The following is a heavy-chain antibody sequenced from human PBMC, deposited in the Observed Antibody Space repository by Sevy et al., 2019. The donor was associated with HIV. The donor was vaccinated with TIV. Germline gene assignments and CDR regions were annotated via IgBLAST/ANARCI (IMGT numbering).Heavy chain of an antibody. CDR1: GGSVSSGSFY. CDR3: ASGGNSDYFDY. Sequence: TLSLTCTVSGGSVSSGSFYWSWIRQPPGKGLEWIAYIYYSGRTNYNPSLKSRVTISVDTSKNQFSLKLSSVTAADTAVYYCASGGNSDYFDYWGQGTLVTVSS. CDR2: IYYSGRT. V-gene: IGHV4-61*01. D-gene: IGHD2-21*02. J-gene: IGHJ4*02.